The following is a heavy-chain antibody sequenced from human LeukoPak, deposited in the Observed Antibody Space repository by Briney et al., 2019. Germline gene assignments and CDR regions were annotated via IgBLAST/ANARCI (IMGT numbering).Heavy chain of an antibody. CDR2: IIPIFGTA. CDR3: ARDQKYSYAADY. V-gene: IGHV1-69*13. J-gene: IGHJ4*02. CDR1: GGTFSSYA. Sequence: GASVKVSCKASGGTFSSYAISWVRQAPGQGLEWMGGIIPIFGTANYAQKFQGRVTITADESTSTAYMELSSLRSEDTAVYYCARDQKYSYAADYWGQGTLVTVSS. D-gene: IGHD5-18*01.